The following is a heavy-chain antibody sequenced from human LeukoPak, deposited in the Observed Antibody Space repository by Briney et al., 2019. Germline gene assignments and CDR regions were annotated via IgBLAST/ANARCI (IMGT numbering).Heavy chain of an antibody. V-gene: IGHV1-2*02. CDR3: ARDLSLANWFDP. D-gene: IGHD2/OR15-2a*01. CDR2: INPNSGGT. CDR1: GYTFTGYY. J-gene: IGHJ5*02. Sequence: GASVKVSCKASGYTFTGYYIHWVRQAPAQGLEWMGWINPNSGGTHYAQKFQGRVTVTRDTSISTAYMELSRLRSDDTAVYYCARDLSLANWFDPWGQGTLVTVSS.